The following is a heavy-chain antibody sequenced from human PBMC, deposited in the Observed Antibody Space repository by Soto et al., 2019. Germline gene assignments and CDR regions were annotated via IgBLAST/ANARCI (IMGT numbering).Heavy chain of an antibody. Sequence: PSETLSLTCTVSYASINNYHWTWIRQPPGKGLEWIGYIFYSGSTYYNPSLKSRVTISVDRSKNQFSLKLSSVTAADTAVYYCARPSGSYLYYFDYWGQGTLVTVSS. J-gene: IGHJ4*02. D-gene: IGHD1-26*01. CDR2: IFYSGST. CDR3: ARPSGSYLYYFDY. CDR1: YASINNYH. V-gene: IGHV4-59*04.